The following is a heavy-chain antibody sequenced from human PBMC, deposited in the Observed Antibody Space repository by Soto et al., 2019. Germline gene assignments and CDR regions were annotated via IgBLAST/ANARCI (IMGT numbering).Heavy chain of an antibody. V-gene: IGHV3-15*07. CDR2: IKSKTDGGTT. D-gene: IGHD5-12*01. Sequence: EVQLVESGGGLVKPGGSLRLSCAASGFTFSNAWMNWVRQAPGKGLEWVGRIKSKTDGGTTDYAAPVKGRFTISRDDSKNTLYLQMNSLKTEDTAVYYCTTTNNYSGYDPYDYWGQGTLVTVSS. CDR1: GFTFSNAW. CDR3: TTTNNYSGYDPYDY. J-gene: IGHJ4*02.